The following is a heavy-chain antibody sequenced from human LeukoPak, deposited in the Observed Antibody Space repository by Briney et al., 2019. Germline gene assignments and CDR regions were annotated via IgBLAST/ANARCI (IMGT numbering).Heavy chain of an antibody. CDR2: ISSNGGST. Sequence: GGSLRLSCAASGFTFSSYAMHWVRQAPGKGLEYVSAISSNGGSTYYANSVKGRFTISRDNSKNTLYLQMGSLRAEDMAVYYCARDGVAGIFITEWYYYMDVWGKGTTVTVSS. CDR1: GFTFSSYA. J-gene: IGHJ6*03. CDR3: ARDGVAGIFITEWYYYMDV. D-gene: IGHD3-3*01. V-gene: IGHV3-64*01.